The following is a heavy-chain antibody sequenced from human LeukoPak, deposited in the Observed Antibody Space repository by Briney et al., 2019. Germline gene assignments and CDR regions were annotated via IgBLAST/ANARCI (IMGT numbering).Heavy chain of an antibody. J-gene: IGHJ5*02. V-gene: IGHV1-3*01. Sequence: ASVKVSCKASGYTFTGYYMHWVRQAPGQRLEWMGWINAGNGNTKYSQKFQGRVTITRDTSASTAYMELSSLRSEDTAVYYCARDVVPAARGGNWFDPWGQGTLVTVSS. CDR3: ARDVVPAARGGNWFDP. D-gene: IGHD2-2*01. CDR1: GYTFTGYY. CDR2: INAGNGNT.